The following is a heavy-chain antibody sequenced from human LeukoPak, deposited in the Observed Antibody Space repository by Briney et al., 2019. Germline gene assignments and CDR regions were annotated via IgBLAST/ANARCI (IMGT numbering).Heavy chain of an antibody. V-gene: IGHV3-7*01. J-gene: IGHJ4*02. CDR3: ARSLRVAVAASY. D-gene: IGHD6-19*01. CDR1: GFTFSSYW. Sequence: GGSLRLSCAASGFTFSSYWMSWVRQAPGKGLEWVANIKQDGSEKYYVDSLKGRFTISRDNAKNSLYLQMNSLTAEDTAIYYCARSLRVAVAASYWGQGTLVTVSS. CDR2: IKQDGSEK.